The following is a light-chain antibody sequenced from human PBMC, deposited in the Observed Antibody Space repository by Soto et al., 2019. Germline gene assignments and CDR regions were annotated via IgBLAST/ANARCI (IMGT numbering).Light chain of an antibody. J-gene: IGLJ2*01. CDR3: TSYTSSSTVV. CDR1: SSDVGGYNY. V-gene: IGLV2-14*01. CDR2: EVT. Sequence: QSALTQPASVSGSPGQSITISCTGTSSDVGGYNYVSWFQQYPGKAPKLMIYEVTNRPSGVSNRFSGSKSGNTASLTISGLQAEDEADYYCTSYTSSSTVVFGGVTKLTVL.